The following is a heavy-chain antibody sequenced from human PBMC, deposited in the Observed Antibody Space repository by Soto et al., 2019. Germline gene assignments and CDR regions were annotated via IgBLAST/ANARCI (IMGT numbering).Heavy chain of an antibody. D-gene: IGHD5-18*01. J-gene: IGHJ3*02. CDR2: IYYSGST. Sequence: QLQLQESGPGLVKPSETLSLTCTVSGGSISSSSYYWGWIRQPPGKGLEWIGSIYYSGSTYYNPYLKSRVTISVDTSKNQFSLKLSSVTAADTAVYYCARRVQLWPLDAFDIWGQGTMVTVSS. CDR3: ARRVQLWPLDAFDI. CDR1: GGSISSSSYY. V-gene: IGHV4-39*01.